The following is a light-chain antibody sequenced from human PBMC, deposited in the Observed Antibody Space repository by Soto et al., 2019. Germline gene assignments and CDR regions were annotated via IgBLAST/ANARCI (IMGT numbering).Light chain of an antibody. CDR2: GAS. V-gene: IGKV3D-20*02. Sequence: ENVLKQSTGTLSLSPGERANLSCRASQSVSSSYLAWYQQKPGQAPRLLIYGASTRATGIPDRFSGSGSGTDFTLTISSLEPEDFAVYYCQQRSNWPLTFGGGTKVDIK. CDR1: QSVSSSY. J-gene: IGKJ4*01. CDR3: QQRSNWPLT.